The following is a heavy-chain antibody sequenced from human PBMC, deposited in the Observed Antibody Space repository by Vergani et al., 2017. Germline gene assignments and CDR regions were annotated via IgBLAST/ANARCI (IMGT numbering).Heavy chain of an antibody. CDR3: AKMCNWDDSYFYCMDV. J-gene: IGHJ6*03. V-gene: IGHV3-53*02. CDR1: GFSVSNNY. CDR2: IFTGGTT. Sequence: EVQLVETGGGLIQPEGSLRLSCVVSGFSVSNNYMSWVRHRPGKGLEWVSLIFTGGTTYYEDSVKGRFTISRDNSKNTVHLQMNSLTAEDTAVYYCAKMCNWDDSYFYCMDVWGKGTTVTVSS. D-gene: IGHD1-1*01.